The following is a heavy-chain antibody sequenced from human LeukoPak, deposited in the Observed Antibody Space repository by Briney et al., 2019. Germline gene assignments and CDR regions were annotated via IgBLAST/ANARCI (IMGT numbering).Heavy chain of an antibody. CDR3: ARGGYSYTGEGY. D-gene: IGHD5-18*01. J-gene: IGHJ4*02. Sequence: GGSLRLSCAASGFTFSSYSMNWVRQAPGKGLEWVSSISSSSSYIYYADSVKGRFTISRDNSKNTLYLQMNSLRAEDTAVYYCARGGYSYTGEGYWGQGTLVTVSS. CDR1: GFTFSSYS. CDR2: ISSSSSYI. V-gene: IGHV3-21*01.